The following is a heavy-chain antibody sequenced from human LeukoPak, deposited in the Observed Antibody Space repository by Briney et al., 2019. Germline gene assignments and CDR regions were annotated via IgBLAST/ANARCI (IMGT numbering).Heavy chain of an antibody. CDR3: AGNPNYYYGMDV. J-gene: IGHJ6*02. V-gene: IGHV1-3*01. Sequence: ASVKVSCTASGYTFTSYAMHWVRQAPGQRLEWMGWINAGNGNTKYSQKFQGRVTITRDTSASTAYMELSSPRSEDTAVYYCAGNPNYYYGMDVWGQGTTVTVSS. CDR1: GYTFTSYA. CDR2: INAGNGNT.